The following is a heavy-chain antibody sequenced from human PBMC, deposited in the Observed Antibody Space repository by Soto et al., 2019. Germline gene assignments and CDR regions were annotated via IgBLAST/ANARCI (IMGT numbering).Heavy chain of an antibody. CDR2: IYSAGNT. CDR1: GFTFSKYA. D-gene: IGHD1-26*01. CDR3: ARDFVVGGPTINYYYGMDV. J-gene: IGHJ6*02. Sequence: GGSLRLSCAASGFTFSKYAMTWARQAPGKGLEWISIIYSAGNTYYADSVKGRFTISRDNSKNTLYLQMNSLGAEDTAVYYCARDFVVGGPTINYYYGMDVWGQGTTVTVSS. V-gene: IGHV3-66*01.